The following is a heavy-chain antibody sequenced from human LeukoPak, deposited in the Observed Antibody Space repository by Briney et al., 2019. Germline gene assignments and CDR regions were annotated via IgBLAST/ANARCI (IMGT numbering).Heavy chain of an antibody. CDR3: ARGSSYGDYSDY. V-gene: IGHV3-33*01. D-gene: IGHD4-17*01. Sequence: GGSLRLSCAASGFTFSSYGMHWVRQAPGKGLEWVAVIWYDGSNKYYADSVKGRFTISRDNSKNTLYLQMNSLRAEDTAVYYCARGSSYGDYSDYWGQGTLVTVSS. CDR2: IWYDGSNK. J-gene: IGHJ4*02. CDR1: GFTFSSYG.